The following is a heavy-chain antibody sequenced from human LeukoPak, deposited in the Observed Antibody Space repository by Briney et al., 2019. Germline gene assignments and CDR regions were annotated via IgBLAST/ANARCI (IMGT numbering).Heavy chain of an antibody. Sequence: GGSLTLSCAASGFIFSSYTMGWVRQAPGKGLEWVSDINGSGGRTYYADSVNGRFTISRDNSKNTLYLQMNSLRAEDTAVYYCAKAGGASWYLYWGQGTLVTVSS. D-gene: IGHD6-13*01. CDR3: AKAGGASWYLY. V-gene: IGHV3-23*01. CDR2: INGSGGRT. CDR1: GFIFSSYT. J-gene: IGHJ4*02.